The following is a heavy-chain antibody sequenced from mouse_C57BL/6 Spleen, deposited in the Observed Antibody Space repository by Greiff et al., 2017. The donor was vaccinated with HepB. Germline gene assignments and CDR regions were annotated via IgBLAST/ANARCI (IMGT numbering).Heavy chain of an antibody. CDR3: ARIYGSSVAWFAY. Sequence: QVQLQQPGAELVRPGTSVKLSCKASGYTFTSYWMHWVKQRPGQGLEWIGVIDPSDSYTNYNQKFKGKATFTVDTSSSTAYMQLSSLTSEDSAVYYCARIYGSSVAWFAYWGQGTLVTVSA. D-gene: IGHD1-1*01. V-gene: IGHV1-59*01. J-gene: IGHJ3*01. CDR1: GYTFTSYW. CDR2: IDPSDSYT.